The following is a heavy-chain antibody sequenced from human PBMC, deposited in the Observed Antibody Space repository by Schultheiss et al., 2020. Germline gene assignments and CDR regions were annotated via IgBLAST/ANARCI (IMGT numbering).Heavy chain of an antibody. Sequence: KISCKASGGTFSSYAISWVRQAPGQGLEWMGGIIPIFGTANYAQKFQGRVTITADESTSTAYMELSSLRSEDTAVYYCAREAAGVSSPSSRRYFDYWGQGTLVTVSS. CDR3: AREAAGVSSPSSRRYFDY. CDR2: IIPIFGTA. CDR1: GGTFSSYA. J-gene: IGHJ4*02. V-gene: IGHV1-69*01. D-gene: IGHD6-6*01.